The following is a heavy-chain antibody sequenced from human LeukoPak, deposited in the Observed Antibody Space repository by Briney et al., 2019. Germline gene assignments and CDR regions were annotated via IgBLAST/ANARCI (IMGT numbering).Heavy chain of an antibody. CDR1: GFTFTSFA. J-gene: IGHJ4*02. CDR2: ISRSGVAT. V-gene: IGHV3-23*01. Sequence: PGGSLRLSCAASGFTFTSFAMSWVRQAPGKGLEWVSTISRSGVATYYANSVKGRFTISRDNSKNTLYLQMNSLRAEDTAVYYCARTDCSGSSCYKIYYFDYWGQGTLVTVSS. CDR3: ARTDCSGSSCYKIYYFDY. D-gene: IGHD2-15*01.